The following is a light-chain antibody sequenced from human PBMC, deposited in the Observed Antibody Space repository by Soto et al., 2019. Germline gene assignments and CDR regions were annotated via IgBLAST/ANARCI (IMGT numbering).Light chain of an antibody. V-gene: IGKV3-20*01. CDR3: QQYGRSPFT. J-gene: IGKJ3*01. Sequence: EIVLTQAPGTLSLSPGERATLSCRAIQSVSSRYLAWYQQKPGRAPRHLIYGASSRATGIPDRFSGSGSVTDFTITISRLEPEDFAVYYCQQYGRSPFTFGPGTKVDIK. CDR2: GAS. CDR1: QSVSSRY.